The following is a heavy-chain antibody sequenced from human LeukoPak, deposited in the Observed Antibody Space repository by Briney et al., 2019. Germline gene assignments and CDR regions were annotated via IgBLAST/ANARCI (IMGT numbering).Heavy chain of an antibody. V-gene: IGHV1-18*04. CDR1: GYAFTTYG. CDR2: ISVYNGET. J-gene: IGHJ4*02. D-gene: IGHD3/OR15-3a*01. Sequence: GAAVKVSCKASGYAFTTYGISWVRQAPGQGLEWMGWISVYNGETNYAQKLQGGVTLTTDTSTSTAYMELRSLTSDDTAVYYCARDPDCDLDFDRWGQGTLVTVSS. CDR3: ARDPDCDLDFDR.